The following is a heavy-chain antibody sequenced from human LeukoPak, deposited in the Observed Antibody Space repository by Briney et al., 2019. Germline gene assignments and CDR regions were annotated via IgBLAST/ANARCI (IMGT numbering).Heavy chain of an antibody. CDR1: GGSISSGGYY. D-gene: IGHD3-22*01. CDR2: IYYSGST. Sequence: PSETLSLTCTVSGGSISSGGYYWSWIRQHPGKGLEWIGYIYYSGSTYYNPSLKSRVTISVDTSKNQFSLKLSSVTAADTAVYYCARTDYYDSSGYYFGMLVDYWGQGTLVTVSS. CDR3: ARTDYYDSSGYYFGMLVDY. V-gene: IGHV4-31*03. J-gene: IGHJ4*02.